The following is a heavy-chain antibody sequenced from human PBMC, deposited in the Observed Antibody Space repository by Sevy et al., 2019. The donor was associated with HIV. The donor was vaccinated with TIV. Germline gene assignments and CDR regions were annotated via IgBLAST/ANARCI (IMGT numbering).Heavy chain of an antibody. CDR1: GFTFEDFG. J-gene: IGHJ4*01. Sequence: GGSLRLSCAASGFTFEDFGMSWVRQRPGKGLEWVCGIVGNGVSAGCADSMKGRFTISRDNAKNSLYLEMNSLRIEDTASYFCAREEPCGGACYYFDHWGHGILVTVSS. V-gene: IGHV3-20*04. D-gene: IGHD2-21*02. CDR2: IVGNGVSA. CDR3: AREEPCGGACYYFDH.